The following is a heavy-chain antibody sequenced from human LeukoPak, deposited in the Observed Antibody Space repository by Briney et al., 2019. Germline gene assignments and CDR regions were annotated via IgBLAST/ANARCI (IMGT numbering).Heavy chain of an antibody. CDR3: ARRVAYCGGDCYSPGFDY. CDR2: IYPSGSDT. J-gene: IGHJ4*02. Sequence: GESLKISCKGSGYSFNRYWIAWVRQMPGKGLEWMGIIYPSGSDTRYSPSFQGQVTISADKTISTAYLQWSSLKASDTAMYYCARRVAYCGGDCYSPGFDYWGQGTLVTVSS. CDR1: GYSFNRYW. D-gene: IGHD2-21*02. V-gene: IGHV5-51*01.